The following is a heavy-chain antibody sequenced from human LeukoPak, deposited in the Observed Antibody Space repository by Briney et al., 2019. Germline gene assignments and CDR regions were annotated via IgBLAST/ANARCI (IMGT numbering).Heavy chain of an antibody. V-gene: IGHV4-34*01. D-gene: IGHD4-11*01. Sequence: SETLSLTCAVYGGSFSGYYWSWIRQPPGKGLEWIGEINHSGSTNYNPSLKRRVTISVDTSKNQFSLKLSSVTAAGTAVYYCARHGAVTSFDYWGQGTLVTVSS. CDR1: GGSFSGYY. CDR2: INHSGST. J-gene: IGHJ4*02. CDR3: ARHGAVTSFDY.